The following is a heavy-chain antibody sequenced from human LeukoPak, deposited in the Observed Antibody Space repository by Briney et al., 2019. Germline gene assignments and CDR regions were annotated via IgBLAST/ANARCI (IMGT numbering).Heavy chain of an antibody. V-gene: IGHV4-30-2*01. CDR1: GGSISSGGYY. J-gene: IGHJ4*02. D-gene: IGHD5-24*01. CDR3: ARGDGYNGELFDY. CDR2: IYHSGST. Sequence: SQTLSLTCTVSGGSISSGGYYWSWIRQPPGKGLEWIGYIYHSGSTYYNPSLKSRVTISVDRSKNQFSLKLSSVTAANTAVYYCARGDGYNGELFDYWGQGTLVTVSS.